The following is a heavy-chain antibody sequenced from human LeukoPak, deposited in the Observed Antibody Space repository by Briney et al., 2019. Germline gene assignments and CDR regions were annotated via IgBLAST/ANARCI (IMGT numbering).Heavy chain of an antibody. CDR3: ARGPRALLVYYYYMDV. D-gene: IGHD2-15*01. J-gene: IGHJ6*03. CDR2: IIPIFGTA. CDR1: GGTFSSYA. Sequence: SVKVSCKASGGTFSSYAISWVRQAPGQGLEWMGGIIPIFGTANYAQKFQGRVTITADKSTSTAYMELSSLRSEDTAVYYCARGPRALLVYYYYMDVWGKGTTVTVSS. V-gene: IGHV1-69*06.